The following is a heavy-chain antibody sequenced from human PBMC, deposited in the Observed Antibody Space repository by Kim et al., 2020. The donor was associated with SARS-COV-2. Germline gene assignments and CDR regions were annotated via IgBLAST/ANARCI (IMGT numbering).Heavy chain of an antibody. CDR2: IYYSGST. CDR3: ARADFWSGYPAIH. Sequence: SETLSLTCTVSGGSISSYYWSWIRQPPGKGLEWIGYIYYSGSTNYNPSLKSRDTISVDTSKNQFSLKLSSVTAADTAVYYCARADFWSGYPAIHWGQGTLVTVSS. CDR1: GGSISSYY. J-gene: IGHJ4*02. D-gene: IGHD3-3*01. V-gene: IGHV4-59*13.